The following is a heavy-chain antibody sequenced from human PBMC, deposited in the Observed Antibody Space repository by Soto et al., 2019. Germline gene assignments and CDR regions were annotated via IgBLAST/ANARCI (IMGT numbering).Heavy chain of an antibody. V-gene: IGHV3-23*01. D-gene: IGHD6-19*01. CDR1: GLTFSSYA. CDR2: ISGSGGST. CDR3: ARGLGSSGWYSPGDAFDI. Sequence: GGSLRLSCAASGLTFSSYAMSWVRQAPGKGLEWVSAISGSGGSTYYADTVKGRFTISRDNSKNTLYLQMNSLRAEDTALFFFARGLGSSGWYSPGDAFDIWGQGTMVTVSS. J-gene: IGHJ3*02.